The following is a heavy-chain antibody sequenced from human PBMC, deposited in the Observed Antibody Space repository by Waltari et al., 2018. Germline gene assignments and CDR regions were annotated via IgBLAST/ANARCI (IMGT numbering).Heavy chain of an antibody. V-gene: IGHV4-61*02. J-gene: IGHJ4*02. Sequence: QVQLQESGPGLVKPSQTLYLTCPVSGCSISRGSYYWRWIRQPAGKGLEWIRRIYTSGSTNYNPSLKSRVTISVDTSKNQFSLKLSSVTAADTAVYYCARGIYRGGRYYFDYWGQGTLVTVSS. D-gene: IGHD6-19*01. CDR3: ARGIYRGGRYYFDY. CDR2: IYTSGST. CDR1: GCSISRGSYY.